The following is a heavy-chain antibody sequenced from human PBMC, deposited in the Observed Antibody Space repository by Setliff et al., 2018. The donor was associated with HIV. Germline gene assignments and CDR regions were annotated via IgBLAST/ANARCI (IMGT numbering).Heavy chain of an antibody. CDR1: GGSFSDNY. V-gene: IGHV4-34*01. Sequence: PSETLSLTCAVYGGSFSDNYWNWIRQPPGKGLEWIGEVYLTGGTNYNPSLKSRVTLLGDTSKSQFSLRLNSVTAADTAVYYCARQSGYTRGWDIFGLVAGSFDIWGQGTMVTVSS. CDR3: ARQSGYTRGWDIFGLVAGSFDI. CDR2: VYLTGGT. D-gene: IGHD3-3*01. J-gene: IGHJ3*02.